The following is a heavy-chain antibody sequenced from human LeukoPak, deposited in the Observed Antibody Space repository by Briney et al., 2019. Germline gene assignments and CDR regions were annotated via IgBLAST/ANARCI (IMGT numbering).Heavy chain of an antibody. V-gene: IGHV3-23*01. CDR2: IGARDGRT. Sequence: GGSLRLSCAASGFTFSSYSMNWVRQAPGKGLDWVALIGARDGRTYYADPVKGRFTISRDNFKNTLYLQMNSLRAEDTAIYYCAKGLYDYALDVWGQGTAVTVSS. CDR1: GFTFSSYS. CDR3: AKGLYDYALDV. J-gene: IGHJ6*02.